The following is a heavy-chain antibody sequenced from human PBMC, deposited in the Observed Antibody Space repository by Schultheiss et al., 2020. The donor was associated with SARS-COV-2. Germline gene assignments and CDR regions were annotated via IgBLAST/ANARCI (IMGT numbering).Heavy chain of an antibody. CDR3: ARDALVGATDY. J-gene: IGHJ4*02. CDR1: GFTFDDYA. CDR2: ISGSGGST. D-gene: IGHD1-26*01. V-gene: IGHV3-23*01. Sequence: GGSLRLSCAASGFTFDDYAMHWVRQAPGKGLEWVSAISGSGGSTYYADSVKGRFTISRDNSKNTLYLQMNSLRAEDTAVYYCARDALVGATDYWGQGTLVTVSS.